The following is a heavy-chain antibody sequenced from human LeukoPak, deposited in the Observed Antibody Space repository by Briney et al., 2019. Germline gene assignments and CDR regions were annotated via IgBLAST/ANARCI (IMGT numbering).Heavy chain of an antibody. CDR3: ARGLPGVIAVARNPTTQYYYYMDV. CDR2: IIPIFGTA. Sequence: GASVKVSCKASGGTFSSYAISWVRQAPGQGLEWMGGIIPIFGTANYAQKFQGRVTITADESTSTAYMELSSLRSEDTAVYYCARGLPGVIAVARNPTTQYYYYMDVWGKGTTVIISS. CDR1: GGTFSSYA. D-gene: IGHD6-19*01. J-gene: IGHJ6*03. V-gene: IGHV1-69*13.